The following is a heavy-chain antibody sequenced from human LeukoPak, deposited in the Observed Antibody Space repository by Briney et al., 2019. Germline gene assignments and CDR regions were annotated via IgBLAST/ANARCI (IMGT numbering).Heavy chain of an antibody. CDR2: ISWKRGSI. CDR1: VFTFDDYA. D-gene: IGHD5-18*01. V-gene: IGHV3-9*01. J-gene: IGHJ5*02. Sequence: GGSLRLSCAASVFTFDDYAMHWVRQAPGKGLEVGSGISWKRGSIGYADSVRGRFTISRDNAKNSLDLQMNSLRAEATALYYCAKAIPRHSYGYSNWFDPWGQGTLVTVSS. CDR3: AKAIPRHSYGYSNWFDP.